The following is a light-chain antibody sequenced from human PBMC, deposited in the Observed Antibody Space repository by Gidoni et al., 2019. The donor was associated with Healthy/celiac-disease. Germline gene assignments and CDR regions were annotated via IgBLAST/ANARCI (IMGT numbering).Light chain of an antibody. Sequence: QAVVTQEPSLTVSPGGTVTLTCGSSTGAVTSGHYPYWFQQKPGPAPRTLIYDTSNKHSWTPARFSGSLLGGKAALTLSCAQPEDEAEYYCLLSYSGAWVFGGGTKLTVL. J-gene: IGLJ3*02. V-gene: IGLV7-46*01. CDR3: LLSYSGAWV. CDR1: TGAVTSGHY. CDR2: DTS.